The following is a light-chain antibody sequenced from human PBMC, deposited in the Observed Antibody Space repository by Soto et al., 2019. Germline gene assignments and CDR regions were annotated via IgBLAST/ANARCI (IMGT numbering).Light chain of an antibody. V-gene: IGKV3-15*01. CDR3: QQYNNWWT. CDR2: GAS. J-gene: IGKJ1*01. Sequence: EIGMTQSPATLSVSPGERATLSCRASQSVSSNLAWYQQKPGQAPRLLIYGASTRATGIPDRFSGSGSGTEFTLTISSLQSEDFAVYYCQQYNNWWTFGQGPKVEIK. CDR1: QSVSSN.